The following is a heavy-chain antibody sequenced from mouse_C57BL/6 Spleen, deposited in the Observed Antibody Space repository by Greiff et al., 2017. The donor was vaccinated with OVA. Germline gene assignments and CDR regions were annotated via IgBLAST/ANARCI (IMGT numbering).Heavy chain of an antibody. CDR1: GYTFTDYY. CDR2: INPNNGGT. CDR3: ALITTVVADY. D-gene: IGHD1-1*01. V-gene: IGHV1-26*01. Sequence: EVQLQQSGPELVKPGASVKISCKASGYTFTDYYMNWVKQSHGQSLEWIGDINPNNGGTSYNQKFKGKATLTVDKSSSTAYMELRSLTSEDSAVYYCALITTVVADYWGQGTTLTVSS. J-gene: IGHJ2*01.